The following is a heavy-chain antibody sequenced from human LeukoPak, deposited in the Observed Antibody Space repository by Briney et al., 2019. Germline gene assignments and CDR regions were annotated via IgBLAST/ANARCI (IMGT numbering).Heavy chain of an antibody. CDR1: GFTFSSYA. V-gene: IGHV3-64*01. CDR2: ISSNGGST. D-gene: IGHD6-13*01. J-gene: IGHJ4*02. Sequence: GGSLRLSCAASGFTFSSYAMHWVRQAPGKGLEYVSAISSNGGSTYYANSVKGRFTISRDNSKNTLYLQMGSLRAEDMAVYYCARGEIEAAGTWVYWGQGTLVTVSS. CDR3: ARGEIEAAGTWVY.